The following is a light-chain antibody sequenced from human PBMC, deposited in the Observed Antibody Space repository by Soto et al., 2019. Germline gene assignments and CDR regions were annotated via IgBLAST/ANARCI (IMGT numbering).Light chain of an antibody. Sequence: QSVLTQPPSVSGAPGPRVTISCTGSSSNIGAGYAVHWYQQLPGPAPKLLIYGNSNRPSGVPDRFSGSKSGTSASLAITGLQAEDEADYYCQSYDSSLRVSVFGGGTKLTVL. CDR3: QSYDSSLRVSV. CDR2: GNS. CDR1: SSNIGAGYA. J-gene: IGLJ2*01. V-gene: IGLV1-40*01.